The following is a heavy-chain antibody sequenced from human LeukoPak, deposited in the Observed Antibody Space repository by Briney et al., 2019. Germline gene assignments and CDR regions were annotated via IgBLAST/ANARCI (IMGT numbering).Heavy chain of an antibody. D-gene: IGHD3-22*01. Sequence: SETLSLTCAVYGGSFSGYYWSWIRQPPGKGLEWIGEINHSGSTNYSPSLKSRVTISVDTSKNQFSLKLSSVTAADTAVYYCARGILRLGYYDSSGYRRAYFDYWGQGTLVTVSS. CDR1: GGSFSGYY. V-gene: IGHV4-34*01. CDR3: ARGILRLGYYDSSGYRRAYFDY. CDR2: INHSGST. J-gene: IGHJ4*02.